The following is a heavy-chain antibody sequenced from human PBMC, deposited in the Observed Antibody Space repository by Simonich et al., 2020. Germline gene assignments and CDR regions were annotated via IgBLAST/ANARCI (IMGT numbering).Heavy chain of an antibody. CDR3: ARGGVQYYYYYMDV. D-gene: IGHD3-3*01. J-gene: IGHJ6*03. CDR2: INPNRGGT. V-gene: IGHV1-2*02. Sequence: QVQLVQSGAEVKKPGASVKVSCKASGYTFTGYYIQWVRQAPGQWLEWMGGINPNRGGTYYAQKFQGRVTMTRDTSISTAYMELSRLRSDDTAVYYCARGGVQYYYYYMDVWGKGTTVTVSS. CDR1: GYTFTGYY.